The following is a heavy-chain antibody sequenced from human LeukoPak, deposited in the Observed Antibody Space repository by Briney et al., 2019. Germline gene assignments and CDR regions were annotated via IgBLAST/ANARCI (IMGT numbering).Heavy chain of an antibody. Sequence: GGSLRLSCAASGXTFSNYSVTWVRQAPGKGQEWVSTISGTGGTTYYADSVKGRFTISRDNSKNTLFLQFNSLRADDTAVYYCAKGRGTTVTAAANYWGQGTLVTVSS. CDR2: ISGTGGTT. CDR1: GXTFSNYS. V-gene: IGHV3-23*01. D-gene: IGHD4-17*01. CDR3: AKGRGTTVTAAANY. J-gene: IGHJ4*02.